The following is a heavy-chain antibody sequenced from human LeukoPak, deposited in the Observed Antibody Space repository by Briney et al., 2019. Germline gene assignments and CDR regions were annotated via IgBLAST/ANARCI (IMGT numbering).Heavy chain of an antibody. CDR1: GGSISSYY. Sequence: SETLSLTCTVSGGSISSYYWSWIRQPPGKGLEWIGYIYYSGSTNYNPSLKSRVTISVDTSKNQFSLKLSSVTAADTAVYYCARGKYSRQRSESNWFDPWGQGTLVTVPS. J-gene: IGHJ5*02. CDR3: ARGKYSRQRSESNWFDP. D-gene: IGHD6-6*01. V-gene: IGHV4-59*01. CDR2: IYYSGST.